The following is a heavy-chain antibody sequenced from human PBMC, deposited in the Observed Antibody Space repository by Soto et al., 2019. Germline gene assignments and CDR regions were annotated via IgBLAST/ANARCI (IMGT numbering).Heavy chain of an antibody. J-gene: IGHJ4*02. V-gene: IGHV4-61*01. Sequence: QVHLQESDPGLLKPSETLSLTCTVTRGSVSSQTHFWTWIRQPPGKGLEWIGYKYYSGISNYNPSLQSRVTISVDTSKNQFSLRLTSVTAADTAVYFCVREDMSGTYYFDAWGQGALVTVSS. CDR3: VREDMSGTYYFDA. D-gene: IGHD1-26*01. CDR2: KYYSGIS. CDR1: RGSVSSQTHF.